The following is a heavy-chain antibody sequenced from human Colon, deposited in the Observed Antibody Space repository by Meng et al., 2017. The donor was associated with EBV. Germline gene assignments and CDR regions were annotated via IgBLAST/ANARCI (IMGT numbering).Heavy chain of an antibody. CDR3: ARGPYCGGDCYWFDP. V-gene: IGHV4-30-2*01. CDR2: IYHGGTT. D-gene: IGHD2-21*02. J-gene: IGHJ5*02. Sequence: LHEPDSGLVQPSQPLSLSCAVSGDSISSGDYSWSWIRQPPGQGLEWIGYIYHGGTTYNTSLKSRVTISVDNSKNQFSLRLTSVTAADTAVYYCARGPYCGGDCYWFDPWGQGTLVTVSS. CDR1: GDSISSGDYS.